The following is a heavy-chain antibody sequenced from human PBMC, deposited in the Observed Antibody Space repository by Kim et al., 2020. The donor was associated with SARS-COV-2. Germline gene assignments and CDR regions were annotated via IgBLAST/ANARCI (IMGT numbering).Heavy chain of an antibody. Sequence: SETLSLTCTVSGGSISSSSYYWGWIRQPPGKGLEWIGSIYYSGSTYYNPSLKSRVTISVDTSKNQFSLKLSSVTAADTAVYYCARHDPQWLRFEYYFDYWGQGTLVTVSS. CDR3: ARHDPQWLRFEYYFDY. V-gene: IGHV4-39*01. J-gene: IGHJ4*02. CDR1: GGSISSSSYY. CDR2: IYYSGST. D-gene: IGHD5-12*01.